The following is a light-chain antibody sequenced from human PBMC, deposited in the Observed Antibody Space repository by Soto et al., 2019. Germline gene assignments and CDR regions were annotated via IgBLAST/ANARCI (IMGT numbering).Light chain of an antibody. V-gene: IGLV2-14*01. Sequence: QSALTQPASVSGSPGQSITISCRGTRSDIGSYNYVAWYQQFPGKTPKILIYGVSNRPSGVSSRFSGSKSGNTASLTISRLQAEDEADYYCISYTGSSTSYVFGSGAKVTGL. J-gene: IGLJ1*01. CDR1: RSDIGSYNY. CDR3: ISYTGSSTSYV. CDR2: GVS.